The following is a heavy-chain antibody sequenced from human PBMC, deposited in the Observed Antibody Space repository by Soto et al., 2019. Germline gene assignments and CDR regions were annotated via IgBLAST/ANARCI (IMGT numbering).Heavy chain of an antibody. V-gene: IGHV1-69*13. J-gene: IGHJ6*02. D-gene: IGHD2-2*01. Sequence: SVQVSCKASGVTFSSYAISWVRQAPGQGLEWMGGIIPIFGTANYAQKFQGRVTITADESTSTAYMELSSLRSEDTAVYYCARDGGYCSSTSCSLYYYYGMDVWGQGSTVTV. CDR2: IIPIFGTA. CDR3: ARDGGYCSSTSCSLYYYYGMDV. CDR1: GVTFSSYA.